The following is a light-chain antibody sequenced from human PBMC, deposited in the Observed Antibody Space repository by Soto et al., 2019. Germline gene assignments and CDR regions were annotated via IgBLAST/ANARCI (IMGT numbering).Light chain of an antibody. CDR1: QNVNIW. V-gene: IGKV1-5*03. CDR2: KTS. CDR3: LQYNSHPYT. Sequence: DIQVTQSPSTLSAYVGDRVIITCRASQNVNIWLAWYQQRPREAPKLLIYKTSSLESGVPSRFSGSGSGTEFTLTISSLEPEDFGTYFCLQYNSHPYTFGQGTKLEIK. J-gene: IGKJ2*01.